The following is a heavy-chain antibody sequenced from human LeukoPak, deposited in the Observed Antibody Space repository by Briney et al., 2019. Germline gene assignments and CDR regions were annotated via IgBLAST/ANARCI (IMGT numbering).Heavy chain of an antibody. CDR2: ISSSSSYI. V-gene: IGHV3-21*04. J-gene: IGHJ3*02. CDR3: AKDQKYTPAFDI. Sequence: GGSLRLSCEAPGFIFSSYSMNWLRQAPGKGLEWVSVISSSSSYIYYADSVKGRFTISRDNAKNSLYLQMNSLRAEDTAVYYCAKDQKYTPAFDIWGQGTMVTVSS. CDR1: GFIFSSYS. D-gene: IGHD5-18*01.